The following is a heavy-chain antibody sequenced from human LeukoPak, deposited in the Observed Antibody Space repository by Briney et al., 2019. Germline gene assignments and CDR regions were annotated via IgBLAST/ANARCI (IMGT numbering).Heavy chain of an antibody. CDR2: ISSSSSYI. V-gene: IGHV3-21*01. D-gene: IGHD6-19*01. CDR1: RFTFSSYS. Sequence: PAGSLRLSCAASRFTFSSYSMNWVRQAPGKGLEGVSSISSSSSYIYYADSVKGRFTISRDNDKNSLYLQMNSLRAEDTAVYYCARETIAVAFDYWGQGTLVTVSS. CDR3: ARETIAVAFDY. J-gene: IGHJ4*02.